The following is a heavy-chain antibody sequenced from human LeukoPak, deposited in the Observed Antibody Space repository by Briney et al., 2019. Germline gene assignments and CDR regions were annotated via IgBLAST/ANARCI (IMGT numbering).Heavy chain of an antibody. CDR1: GGSISSSNW. J-gene: IGHJ4*02. CDR2: IYHSGST. CDR3: ASYPYFYSSGRLNGDYYFDY. V-gene: IGHV4-4*02. Sequence: SETLSLTCAVSGGSISSSNWWSWVRQPPGKGLEWIGEIYHSGSTNYNPSLKSRVTISVDKSKNQFSLKLSSVTAADTAVYYCASYPYFYSSGRLNGDYYFDYWGQGTLVTVSS. D-gene: IGHD6-19*01.